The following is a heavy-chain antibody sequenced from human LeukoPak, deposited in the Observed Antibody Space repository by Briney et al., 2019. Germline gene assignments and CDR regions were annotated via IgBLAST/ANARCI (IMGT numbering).Heavy chain of an antibody. Sequence: PGGSLRPSCAASGFTLSNYAMSWVRQAPGKGLEWVSSITGRSGSTYYADSVKGRFTISRDTSRNTLHLQMSSLRAEDTASYYCAKGSAQTGYYFDYWGQGTLVTVSS. V-gene: IGHV3-23*01. CDR1: GFTLSNYA. J-gene: IGHJ4*02. CDR3: AKGSAQTGYYFDY. D-gene: IGHD3-10*01. CDR2: ITGRSGST.